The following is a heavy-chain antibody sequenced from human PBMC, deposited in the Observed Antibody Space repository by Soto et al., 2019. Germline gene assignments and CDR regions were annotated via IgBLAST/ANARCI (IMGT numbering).Heavy chain of an antibody. CDR2: IYYSGST. CDR1: GGSISSGDYY. CDR3: AQISSSGYQDWFDP. D-gene: IGHD6-6*01. V-gene: IGHV4-61*08. Sequence: PSETLSLTCTVSGGSISSGDYYWSWIRQPPGKGLEWIGYIYYSGSTNYNPSLKSRVTISVDTSKNQFSLKLSSVTAADTAVYYCAQISSSGYQDWFDPWGQGTLVTVSS. J-gene: IGHJ5*02.